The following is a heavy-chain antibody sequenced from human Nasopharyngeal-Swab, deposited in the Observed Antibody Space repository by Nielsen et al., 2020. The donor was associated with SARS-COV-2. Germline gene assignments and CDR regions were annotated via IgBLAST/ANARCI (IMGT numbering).Heavy chain of an antibody. V-gene: IGHV3-11*01. Sequence: GESLNISCVGSGFTFSDYYMSWIRQAPGKGLEWVSYISDSGTTMYADSVKGRFTISRDNARKSVYLQLNSLRAEDTAVYYWARGPSSSRFDPWGQGSLVTVSS. CDR1: GFTFSDYY. CDR2: ISDSGTTM. D-gene: IGHD6-13*01. J-gene: IGHJ5*02. CDR3: ARGPSSSRFDP.